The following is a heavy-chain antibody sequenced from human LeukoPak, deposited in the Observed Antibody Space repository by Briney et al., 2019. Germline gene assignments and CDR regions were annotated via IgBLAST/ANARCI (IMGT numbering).Heavy chain of an antibody. D-gene: IGHD2-15*01. Sequence: PGGSLRLSCAASGFTFDDYAMHWVRQAPGKGLEWVSGISWNSGSIGYADSVKGRFTISRDNAKNSLYLQMNSLRAEDTAVYYCARDIVVVVAAQSGYGYMDVWGKGTTVTVSS. CDR3: ARDIVVVVAAQSGYGYMDV. J-gene: IGHJ6*03. CDR1: GFTFDDYA. CDR2: ISWNSGSI. V-gene: IGHV3-9*01.